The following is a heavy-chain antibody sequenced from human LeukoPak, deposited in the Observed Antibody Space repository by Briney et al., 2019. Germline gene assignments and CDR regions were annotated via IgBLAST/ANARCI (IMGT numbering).Heavy chain of an antibody. CDR1: GGSFSGYY. Sequence: SETLSLTCAVYGGSFSGYYWSWIRQPPGKGLEWIGEINHSGSTNYNPSLKSRVTISVDTSKNQFSLKLSSVTDADTAVYYCARGSLLWFGEYQGWLDPWGQGTLVTVSS. V-gene: IGHV4-34*01. D-gene: IGHD3-10*01. J-gene: IGHJ5*02. CDR3: ARGSLLWFGEYQGWLDP. CDR2: INHSGST.